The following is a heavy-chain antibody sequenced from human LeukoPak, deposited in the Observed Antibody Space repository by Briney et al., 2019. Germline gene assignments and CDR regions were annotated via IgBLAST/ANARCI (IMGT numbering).Heavy chain of an antibody. Sequence: SETLSLTCAVYGGSLSGYYWSWIRQPPGKGLEWIGEINHSGSTNYNPSLKSRVTISVDTSKNQFSLKLSSVTAADTAVYYCARQENGAAAGTIPFDYWGQGTLVTVSS. CDR3: ARQENGAAAGTIPFDY. CDR2: INHSGST. J-gene: IGHJ4*02. V-gene: IGHV4-34*01. D-gene: IGHD6-13*01. CDR1: GGSLSGYY.